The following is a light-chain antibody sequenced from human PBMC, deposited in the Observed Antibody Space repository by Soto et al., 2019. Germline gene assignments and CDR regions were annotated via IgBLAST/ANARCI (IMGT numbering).Light chain of an antibody. CDR3: LHPYYWPFT. CDR2: DAS. Sequence: EIVLTQSPATLSLSPGERATLSCRASQSVSSYLAWYQHKPGQTPSLLIYDASNRSTVIPTWFSGSESATDFTLTISRLEPDFFPFYYCLHPYYWPFTFGGGTKLEIK. J-gene: IGKJ4*01. CDR1: QSVSSY. V-gene: IGKV3-11*01.